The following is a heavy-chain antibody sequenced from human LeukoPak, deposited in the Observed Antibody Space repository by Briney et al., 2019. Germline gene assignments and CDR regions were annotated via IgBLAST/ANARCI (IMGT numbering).Heavy chain of an antibody. J-gene: IGHJ1*01. D-gene: IGHD3-22*01. CDR3: ARAPSEIGGYYPEYFRH. Sequence: GGSLRLSCAASGFTLSSYWMHWVRHAPGKGLVWVSRIKSDGRTNYADSVKGRFTISRDNAKNTVSLQMNSLRAEDTGVYYCARAPSEIGGYYPEYFRHWGQGTLVIVST. CDR1: GFTLSSYW. V-gene: IGHV3-74*01. CDR2: IKSDGRT.